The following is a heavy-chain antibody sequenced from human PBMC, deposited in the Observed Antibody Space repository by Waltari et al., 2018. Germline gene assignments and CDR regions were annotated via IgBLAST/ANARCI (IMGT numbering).Heavy chain of an antibody. D-gene: IGHD1-26*01. CDR3: ARDNPLSGSYPKPDFDF. CDR2: ISGSASYM. J-gene: IGHJ4*02. CDR1: GFSFSSYT. Sequence: EVQLVESGGGLVKPGGSLRLSCAASGFSFSSYTMNWVRQAPGTGLEWVSSISGSASYMYYADSVKGRFTISRDNAKNSMSLQMNSLRADDTAVYYCARDNPLSGSYPKPDFDFWGQGTLVTVSS. V-gene: IGHV3-21*01.